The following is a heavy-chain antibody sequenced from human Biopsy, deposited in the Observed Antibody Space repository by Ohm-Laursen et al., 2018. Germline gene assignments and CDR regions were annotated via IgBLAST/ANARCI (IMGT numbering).Heavy chain of an antibody. CDR1: GGTLINYA. J-gene: IGHJ4*02. V-gene: IGHV1-69*13. Sequence: SVKVSCKASGGTLINYAISWVRQAPGQGLKWMGGITPMFGTANYARMFQGRVTISADESTSTSYMELSSLTTEDTAIYYCARGPHSGSHSCFDYWGRGTLVTVSS. CDR2: ITPMFGTA. CDR3: ARGPHSGSHSCFDY. D-gene: IGHD1-26*01.